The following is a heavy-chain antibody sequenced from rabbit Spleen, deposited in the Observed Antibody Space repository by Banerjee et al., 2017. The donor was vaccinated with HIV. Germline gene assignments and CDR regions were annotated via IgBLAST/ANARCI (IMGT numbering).Heavy chain of an antibody. Sequence: QEQLEESGGDLVKPEGSLTLTCTASGFSFSSSYYMCWVRQAPGKGLEWIACIFAGSSGSTYYASWAKGRFTISKSSSTTVTLQMTSLTAADTATYFCARGYNGGYYFDLWGPGTLVTVS. V-gene: IGHV1S45*01. CDR1: GFSFSSSYY. CDR3: ARGYNGGYYFDL. J-gene: IGHJ4*01. CDR2: IFAGSSGST. D-gene: IGHD4-1*01.